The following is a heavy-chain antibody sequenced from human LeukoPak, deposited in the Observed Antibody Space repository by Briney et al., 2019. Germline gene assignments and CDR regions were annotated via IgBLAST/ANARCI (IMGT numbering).Heavy chain of an antibody. CDR2: ISYDGSNK. D-gene: IGHD6-13*01. CDR1: GFTFSSYE. J-gene: IGHJ4*02. CDR3: AKDRRALYSIAAAGTFDY. Sequence: PGGSLRLSCAASGFTFSSYEMNWVRQAPGKGLEWVADISYDGSNKYYADSVKGRFTISRDNSKNTLYLQMNSLRAEDTAVYYCAKDRRALYSIAAAGTFDYWGQGTLVTVSS. V-gene: IGHV3-30*18.